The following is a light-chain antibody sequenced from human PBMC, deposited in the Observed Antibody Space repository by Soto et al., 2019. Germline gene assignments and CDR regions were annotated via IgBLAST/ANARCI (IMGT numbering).Light chain of an antibody. V-gene: IGKV1-33*01. CDR2: DAY. Sequence: DIQMTQSPSSLSASVGDRVTITCQASQDISKSLNWYQQKPGKAPNLLIYDAYNLETGVPSNFSGSGSETEFTFTITRLQPEDIATYYCQQYHNLPFTFGPGTKVEIK. CDR1: QDISKS. CDR3: QQYHNLPFT. J-gene: IGKJ3*01.